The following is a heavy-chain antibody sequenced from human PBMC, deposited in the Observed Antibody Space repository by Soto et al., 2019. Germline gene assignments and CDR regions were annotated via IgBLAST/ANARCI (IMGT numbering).Heavy chain of an antibody. CDR3: ARSRIAARRGVDY. V-gene: IGHV4-34*01. CDR1: GGSFSGYY. J-gene: IGHJ4*02. CDR2: INHSGST. D-gene: IGHD6-6*01. Sequence: PSETLSLTCAVYGGSFSGYYWSWIRQPPGKGLEWIGEINHSGSTNYNPPLKSRVTISVDTSKNQFSLKLSSVTAADTAVYYCARSRIAARRGVDYWGQGTLVTVSS.